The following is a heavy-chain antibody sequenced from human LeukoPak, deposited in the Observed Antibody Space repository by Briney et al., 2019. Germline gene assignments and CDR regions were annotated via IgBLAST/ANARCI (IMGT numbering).Heavy chain of an antibody. CDR3: ARDNRVSSRGEGFDY. Sequence: SETLSLTCAVSGGSISSGGYSWSWIRQPPGKGLEWIGYIYYSGSTYYNPSLKSRVTISVDTSKNQFSLKLSSVTAADTAVYYCARDNRVSSRGEGFDYWGQGTLVTVSS. J-gene: IGHJ4*02. D-gene: IGHD3-16*01. CDR1: GGSISSGGYS. V-gene: IGHV4-30-2*05. CDR2: IYYSGST.